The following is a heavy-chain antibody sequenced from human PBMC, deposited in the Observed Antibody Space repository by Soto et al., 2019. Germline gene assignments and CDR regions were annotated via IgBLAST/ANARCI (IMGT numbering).Heavy chain of an antibody. V-gene: IGHV3-7*01. CDR1: GFKFRRYW. Sequence: EVQLVESGGTLVQPGGSLRLSCVASGFKFRRYWMSWVRQAPGKGLEWLANIKEDGSEKYYVDSVEGRFTISRDNARNSVYLRMNSLRSEDTAIYYCTRGGGRDSNEHFWGQGTLVIVSS. J-gene: IGHJ4*02. D-gene: IGHD4-4*01. CDR3: TRGGGRDSNEHF. CDR2: IKEDGSEK.